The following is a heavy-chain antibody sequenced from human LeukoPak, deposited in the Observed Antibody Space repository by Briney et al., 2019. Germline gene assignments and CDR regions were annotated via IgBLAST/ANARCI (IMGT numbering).Heavy chain of an antibody. CDR3: ARWGYQPPLEWPRIENYYMDV. V-gene: IGHV1-8*01. CDR2: MNPNSGNT. J-gene: IGHJ6*03. CDR1: GYTFTSYD. Sequence: GASVKVSCKASGYTFTSYDINWVRQATGQGLEWMGWMNPNSGNTGYAQKFQGRVTMTRNTSISTAYMELSSLRSEDTAVYYCARWGYQPPLEWPRIENYYMDVWGKGTTVTVSS. D-gene: IGHD3-3*01.